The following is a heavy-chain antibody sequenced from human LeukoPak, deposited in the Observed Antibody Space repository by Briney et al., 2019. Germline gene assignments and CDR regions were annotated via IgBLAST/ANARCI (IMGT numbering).Heavy chain of an antibody. CDR3: ARDANTVGGSEGFDP. D-gene: IGHD4-11*01. J-gene: IGHJ5*02. CDR2: IYYSGST. Sequence: SETLSLTCTVSGGSISSSSYYWGWIRQPPGKGLEWIGSIYYSGSTYYNPSLKSRVTISVDTSKNQFSLKLSSVTAADTAVYYCARDANTVGGSEGFDPWGQGTLVTVSS. V-gene: IGHV4-39*07. CDR1: GGSISSSSYY.